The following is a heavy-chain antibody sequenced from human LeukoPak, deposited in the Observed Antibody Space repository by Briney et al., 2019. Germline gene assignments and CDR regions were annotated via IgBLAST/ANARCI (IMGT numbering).Heavy chain of an antibody. Sequence: GGSLRLSCAASGFTVSSNYMSWVRQAPGKGLEWVSVIYSGGRTDYADSVKGRFTISRDNSKNTLYFQMSSLRAEDTAVYYCARISEAYYYYGMDVWGQGTTVTVSS. J-gene: IGHJ6*02. V-gene: IGHV3-66*01. CDR3: ARISEAYYYYGMDV. CDR2: IYSGGRT. D-gene: IGHD1-26*01. CDR1: GFTVSSNY.